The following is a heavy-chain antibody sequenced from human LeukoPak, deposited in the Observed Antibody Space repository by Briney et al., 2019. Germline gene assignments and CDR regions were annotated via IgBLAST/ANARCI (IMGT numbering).Heavy chain of an antibody. Sequence: GASVKVSCKASGYTFTSYGISWVRQAPGQGLEWMGWISTYNGNTNYAQKFQGRVTMTTDTSTSTAYMELRSLGSDDTAVYYCARERRDYGGIVGEPNDYWGQGTLVTVSS. CDR3: ARERRDYGGIVGEPNDY. J-gene: IGHJ4*02. V-gene: IGHV1-18*04. D-gene: IGHD4-23*01. CDR2: ISTYNGNT. CDR1: GYTFTSYG.